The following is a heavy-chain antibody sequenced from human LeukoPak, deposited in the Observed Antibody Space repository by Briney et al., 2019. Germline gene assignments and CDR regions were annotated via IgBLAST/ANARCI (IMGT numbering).Heavy chain of an antibody. CDR3: ARVDGHAHWFDL. Sequence: GGSLRLSCAASGFTFSSYWMSWVRQAPGKGLEWVANIKQDGSEKYCMDSVKGRFTVSRDNAKNSLYLQMNSLRAEDTAVYHCARVDGHAHWFDLRGQGTLVTVSS. CDR1: GFTFSSYW. V-gene: IGHV3-7*03. CDR2: IKQDGSEK. J-gene: IGHJ5*02.